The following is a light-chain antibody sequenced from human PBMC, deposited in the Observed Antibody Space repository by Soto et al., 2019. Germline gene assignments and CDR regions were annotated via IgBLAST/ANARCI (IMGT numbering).Light chain of an antibody. CDR1: QSVSSSY. J-gene: IGKJ5*01. CDR2: GAS. CDR3: QQYCSSPQT. V-gene: IGKV3-20*01. Sequence: EIVLTQSPGTLSLSPGERATLSCRASQSVSSSYLAWYQQKPGQAPRLLIYGASSRATGIPDRFSGSGSGTEFTLTIRRLGPEDFAVYYCQQYCSSPQTFGQGARLEIK.